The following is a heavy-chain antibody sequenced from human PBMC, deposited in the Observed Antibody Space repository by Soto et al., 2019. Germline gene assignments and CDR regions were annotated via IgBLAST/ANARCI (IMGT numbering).Heavy chain of an antibody. Sequence: PSETLSLTCAVSGGSISSGGYSWSWIRQPPGKGLEWIGYIYHSGSTYYNPSLKSRVTISVDRSKNQFSLKLSSVTAADTAVYYCAREVTTVTSYFDYWGQGTLVTVSS. J-gene: IGHJ4*02. CDR1: GGSISSGGYS. CDR3: AREVTTVTSYFDY. CDR2: IYHSGST. V-gene: IGHV4-30-2*01. D-gene: IGHD4-17*01.